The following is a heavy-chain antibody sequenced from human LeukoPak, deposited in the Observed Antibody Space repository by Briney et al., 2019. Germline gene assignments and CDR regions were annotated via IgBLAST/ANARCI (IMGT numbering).Heavy chain of an antibody. V-gene: IGHV3-48*02. CDR1: GFTFSTYN. D-gene: IGHD3-3*01. CDR3: ARDKEWDYDFWVDY. J-gene: IGHJ4*02. CDR2: ISTTSATI. Sequence: GGSLRLSCAASGFTFSTYNMNWVRQAPGKGLEWISFISTTSATIYYADSVKGRFTVSRDNAKNSLYLQMDSLGDEDTAVYYCARDKEWDYDFWVDYWGQGTLVTVSS.